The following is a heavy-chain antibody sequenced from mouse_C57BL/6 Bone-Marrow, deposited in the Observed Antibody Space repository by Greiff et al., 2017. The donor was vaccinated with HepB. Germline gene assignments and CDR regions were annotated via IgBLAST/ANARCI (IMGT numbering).Heavy chain of an antibody. CDR2: ISSGGSYT. CDR1: GFTFSSYG. CDR3: AGGGGGDY. V-gene: IGHV5-6*01. J-gene: IGHJ2*01. Sequence: EVQLQESGGDLVKPGGSLKLSCAASGFTFSSYGMSWVRQTPDKRLEWVATISSGGSYTYYPDSVKGRFTISRDNAKNTLYLQMSSLKSEDTAMYNCAGGGGGDYWGQGTTLTVSS.